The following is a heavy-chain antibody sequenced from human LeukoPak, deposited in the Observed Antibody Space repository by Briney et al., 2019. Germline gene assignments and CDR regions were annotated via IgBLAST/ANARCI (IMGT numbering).Heavy chain of an antibody. D-gene: IGHD3-9*01. CDR3: SKGSYDVLTGYSTLGEH. CDR1: CVSMSGSTFY. V-gene: IGHV4-39*01. Sequence: SETLSLTCCVSCVSMSGSTFYWGWIRQPPGRGLEWIGSIYYSETTHYNESSKSRLTIAVDTSKNQISLKLSSVTAADTAVYYCSKGSYDVLTGYSTLGEHWGQGTLVTVPS. CDR2: IYYSETT. J-gene: IGHJ1*01.